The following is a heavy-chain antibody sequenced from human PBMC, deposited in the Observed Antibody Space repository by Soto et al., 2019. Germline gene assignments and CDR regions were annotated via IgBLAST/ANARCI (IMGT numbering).Heavy chain of an antibody. CDR2: INTDGSST. V-gene: IGHV3-74*01. CDR1: GLTFSSYW. CDR3: ARASGSNIHFDY. J-gene: IGHJ4*02. D-gene: IGHD1-26*01. Sequence: PGGSLRLSCAASGLTFSSYWMHWVRQAPGKGLAWVSRINTDGSSTTYADSVKGRFTISRDNTKNTLYLQMNSLRVEDTAVYYCARASGSNIHFDYWGQGTLVTVSS.